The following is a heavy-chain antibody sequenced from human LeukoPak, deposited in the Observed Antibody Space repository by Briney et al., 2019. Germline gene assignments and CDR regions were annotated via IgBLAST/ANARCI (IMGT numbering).Heavy chain of an antibody. V-gene: IGHV3-23*01. Sequence: GGSLRLSCAASGFTFGSYAMSWVRQTPGKGLEWVSFISPSGDRTSNADSVEGRFTISRDNPRNTLYLQMNSLRDEDTAVYYCAIMHGYSDGSGYWVQWGQGTLVTVSS. CDR3: AIMHGYSDGSGYWVQ. D-gene: IGHD3-22*01. CDR1: GFTFGSYA. J-gene: IGHJ4*02. CDR2: ISPSGDRT.